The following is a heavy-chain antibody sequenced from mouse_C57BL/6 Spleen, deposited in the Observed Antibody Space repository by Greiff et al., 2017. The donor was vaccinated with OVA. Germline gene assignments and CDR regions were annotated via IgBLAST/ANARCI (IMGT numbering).Heavy chain of an antibody. Sequence: VQLQQSGPELVKPGASVKIPCKASGYTFTDYNMDWVKQSHGKSLEWIGDINPNNGGTIYNQKFKGKATLTVDKSSSTAYMELRSLTSEDTAVYYCARRPDYYGSSYFDYWGQGTTLTVSS. CDR3: ARRPDYYGSSYFDY. D-gene: IGHD1-1*01. CDR2: INPNNGGT. J-gene: IGHJ2*01. CDR1: GYTFTDYN. V-gene: IGHV1-18*01.